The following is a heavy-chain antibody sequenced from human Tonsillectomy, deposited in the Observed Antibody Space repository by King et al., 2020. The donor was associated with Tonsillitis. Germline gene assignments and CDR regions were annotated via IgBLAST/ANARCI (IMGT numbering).Heavy chain of an antibody. CDR2: IYYSGST. CDR1: GGSISSYY. J-gene: IGHJ5*02. Sequence: QLQESGPGLVKPSETLSLTCTVSGGSISSYYWSWIRPPPGKGLEWIGYIYYSGSTNYNPSLKSRVTISVDTSKNQFSLKLSSVTAADTAVYYCARQDYYGSGPNWFDPWGQGTLVTVSS. D-gene: IGHD3-10*01. CDR3: ARQDYYGSGPNWFDP. V-gene: IGHV4-59*08.